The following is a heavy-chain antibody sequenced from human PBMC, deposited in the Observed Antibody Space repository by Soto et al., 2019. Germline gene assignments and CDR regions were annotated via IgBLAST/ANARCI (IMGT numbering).Heavy chain of an antibody. CDR3: AREGLVPANYYYYGMDV. D-gene: IGHD6-6*01. CDR2: IYYSGST. Sequence: SETLSLTCTVSGGSISSSSYYWGWIRQPPGKGPEWIGSIYYSGSTYYNPSLKSRVTISVDTSKNQFSLKLSSVTAADTAVYYCAREGLVPANYYYYGMDVWGQGTTVTVSS. V-gene: IGHV4-39*02. J-gene: IGHJ6*02. CDR1: GGSISSSSYY.